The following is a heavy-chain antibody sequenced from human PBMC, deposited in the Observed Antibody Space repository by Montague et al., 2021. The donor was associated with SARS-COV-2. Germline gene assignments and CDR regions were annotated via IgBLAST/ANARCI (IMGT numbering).Heavy chain of an antibody. Sequence: SLRLSCVASDFAFSDYSMTWVRQAPGKGLEWVSFITGSGSTTYYADSXKGRFTISRDNSRSTLYLQMNSLRVEDTAVYYCARRRIKDILLVLPAPHLDVWGKGTTVTVSS. V-gene: IGHV3-23*01. J-gene: IGHJ6*04. D-gene: IGHD2-21*02. CDR2: ITGSGSTT. CDR3: ARRRIKDILLVLPAPHLDV. CDR1: DFAFSDYS.